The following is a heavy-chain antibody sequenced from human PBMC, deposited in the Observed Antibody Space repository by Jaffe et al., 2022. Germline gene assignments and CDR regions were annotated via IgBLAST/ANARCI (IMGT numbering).Heavy chain of an antibody. CDR1: GGTFSSYT. J-gene: IGHJ4*02. V-gene: IGHV1-69*02. Sequence: QVQLVQSGAEVKKPGSSVKVSCKASGGTFSSYTISWVRQAPGQGLEWMGRIIPILGIANYAQKFQGRVTITADKSTSTAYMELSSLRSEDTAVYYCARGHAKKYSGSYYVYWGQGTLVTVSS. CDR2: IIPILGIA. CDR3: ARGHAKKYSGSYYVY. D-gene: IGHD1-26*01.